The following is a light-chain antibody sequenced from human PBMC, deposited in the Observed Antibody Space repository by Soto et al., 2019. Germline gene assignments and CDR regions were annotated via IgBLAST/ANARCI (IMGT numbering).Light chain of an antibody. CDR2: EVT. V-gene: IGLV2-23*02. Sequence: QSVLTQSASVSGSPGQSITISCTGTRSDIGSYNSIAWYQQHPGKAPRVMIFEVTKRPSGISNRFSGSKSGSTASLTISGLQAGDEADYFCFSYAGSSSWVFGGGTKVTVL. J-gene: IGLJ3*02. CDR1: RSDIGSYNS. CDR3: FSYAGSSSWV.